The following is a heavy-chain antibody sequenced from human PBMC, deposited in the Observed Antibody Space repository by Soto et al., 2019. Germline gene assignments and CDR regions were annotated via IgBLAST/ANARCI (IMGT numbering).Heavy chain of an antibody. V-gene: IGHV4-59*01. CDR1: GGSISSYY. CDR3: ARAVAGYFDY. Sequence: QVQLQESGPGLVKPSETLSLTCTVSGGSISSYYWSWIRQPPGKGLEWIGYIYYSGSTNYNPSLKSRVTISVDTSKNQFSLKLSSVPAADTAVYYCARAVAGYFDYWGQGTLVTVSS. D-gene: IGHD6-19*01. J-gene: IGHJ4*02. CDR2: IYYSGST.